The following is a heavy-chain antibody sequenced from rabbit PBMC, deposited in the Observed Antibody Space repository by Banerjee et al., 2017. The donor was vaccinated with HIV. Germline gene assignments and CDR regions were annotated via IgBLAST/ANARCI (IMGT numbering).Heavy chain of an antibody. J-gene: IGHJ3*01. CDR2: TYAGVGAAT. CDR3: ARDHPYAAYGGHGYADL. CDR1: GFSFITNYW. Sequence: QEQLVESGGDLVKPGASLTLNCTPSGFSFITNYWICWVRQAPGKGLEWIACTYAGVGAATYYASWAKGRFTISKTSSTTVTLQMTSLTAADTATYFCARDHPYAAYGGHGYADLWGQGTLVTVS. D-gene: IGHD6-1*01. V-gene: IGHV1S45*01.